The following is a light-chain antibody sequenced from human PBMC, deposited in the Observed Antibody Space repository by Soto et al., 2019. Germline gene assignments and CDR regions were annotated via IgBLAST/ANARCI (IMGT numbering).Light chain of an antibody. Sequence: DIPMTQSPSSLSASVGDRVTITCRASQSISNYLNWYQHKPGKAPNLLIYAASTLQSGVPSRFSGSRSGTDFTLPITHLQPEDFASYYCQQSYSSPPTFGQGPKLEIK. CDR2: AAS. V-gene: IGKV1-39*01. CDR1: QSISNY. J-gene: IGKJ2*01. CDR3: QQSYSSPPT.